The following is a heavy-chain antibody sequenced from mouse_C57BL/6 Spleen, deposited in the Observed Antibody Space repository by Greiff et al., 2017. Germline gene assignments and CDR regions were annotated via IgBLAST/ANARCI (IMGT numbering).Heavy chain of an antibody. D-gene: IGHD2-1*01. V-gene: IGHV1-4*01. CDR2: INPSSGYT. J-gene: IGHJ2*01. CDR3: ASGNYQCYSDY. CDR1: GYTFTSYT. Sequence: QVQLQQSGAELARPGASVKMSCKASGYTFTSYTMHWVKQRPGQGLEWIGYINPSSGYTEYNQKFKDKATLTADKSSSTAYMQLSSLTSEDSAVYSCASGNYQCYSDYWGPGTTLTVSS.